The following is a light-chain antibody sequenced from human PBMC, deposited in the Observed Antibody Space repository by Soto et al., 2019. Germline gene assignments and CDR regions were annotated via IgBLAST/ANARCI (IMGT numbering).Light chain of an antibody. J-gene: IGLJ1*01. CDR3: AAWDDNLGANYV. CDR2: RNN. V-gene: IGLV1-47*01. CDR1: SSHLGSNY. Sequence: SVLTQPPSASGTPGQRGTISFSGSSSHLGSNYVYWYQQLPGTAPKLLIYRNNQRPSGVPDRFSGSKSGTSASLAISGLRSEDEADYYCAAWDDNLGANYVFGTGTKVTVL.